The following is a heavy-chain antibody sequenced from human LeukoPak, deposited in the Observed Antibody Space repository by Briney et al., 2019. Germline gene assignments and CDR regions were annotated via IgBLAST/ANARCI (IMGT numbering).Heavy chain of an antibody. J-gene: IGHJ4*02. D-gene: IGHD3-22*01. CDR1: GGTFSSYA. CDR3: ARGSLTYYYDSSGRPDIDY. CDR2: MNPNSGNT. Sequence: ASVKVSCKASGGTFSSYAISWVRQAPGQGLEWMGWMNPNSGNTGYAQKFQGRVTMTRNTSISTAYMELSSLRSEDTAVYYCARGSLTYYYDSSGRPDIDYWGQGTLVTVSS. V-gene: IGHV1-8*02.